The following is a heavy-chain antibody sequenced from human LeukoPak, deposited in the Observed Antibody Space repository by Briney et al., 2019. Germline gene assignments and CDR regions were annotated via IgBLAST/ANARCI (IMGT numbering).Heavy chain of an antibody. J-gene: IGHJ4*02. D-gene: IGHD1-26*01. CDR3: ARASRLQRELPNLMDY. CDR2: ISSSSSYI. CDR1: GFTFSSYS. Sequence: GGSLRLSCAASGFTFSSYSMNWVRQAPGKGLEWVSSISSSSSYIYYADSVKGRFTISRDNAKNSLYLQMNSLRAEDTAVYYCARASRLQRELPNLMDYWGQGTLVTVS. V-gene: IGHV3-21*01.